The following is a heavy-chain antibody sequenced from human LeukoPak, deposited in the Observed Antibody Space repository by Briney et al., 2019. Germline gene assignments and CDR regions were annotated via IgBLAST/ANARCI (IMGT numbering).Heavy chain of an antibody. CDR2: INHSGST. D-gene: IGHD3-3*01. J-gene: IGHJ5*02. Sequence: PSETLSLTCTVSGGSISSSSFYWGWIRQPPGKGLEWIGEINHSGSTHYNPSLKSRVTISVDTSKNQFSLKVTSVTAADTAVYYCARGVERYYDFWSGYGHPNWFDPWGQGTLVTVSS. V-gene: IGHV4-39*07. CDR1: GGSISSSSFY. CDR3: ARGVERYYDFWSGYGHPNWFDP.